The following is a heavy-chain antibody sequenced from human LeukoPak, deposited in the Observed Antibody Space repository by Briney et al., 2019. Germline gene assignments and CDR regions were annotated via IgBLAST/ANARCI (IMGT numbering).Heavy chain of an antibody. CDR2: INSDGSST. CDR1: GFTFSSYW. D-gene: IGHD5-24*01. V-gene: IGHV3-74*01. J-gene: IGHJ3*02. CDR3: ARDLGDGYNHGAFDI. Sequence: QPGGSLRLSCAASGFTFSSYWMHWVRQAPGKGLVWVSRINSDGSSTIYADSVKGRFTISRDNTKNTLFLQMNSLRAEDTAVYYCARDLGDGYNHGAFDIWGQGTMVTVSS.